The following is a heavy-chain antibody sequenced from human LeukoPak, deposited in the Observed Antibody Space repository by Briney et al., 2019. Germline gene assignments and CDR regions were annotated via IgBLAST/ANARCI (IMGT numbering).Heavy chain of an antibody. CDR2: IWYDGSNK. CDR1: GLTFSSYG. J-gene: IGHJ5*02. CDR3: ARDGSGSYYISNWFDP. D-gene: IGHD3-10*01. Sequence: GTSLRLSSAASGLTFSSYGMHWVRQAPGKGLDWVAVIWYDGSNKYYADSVKGRFTISRDNSKNTLYLQMNSLRAEDTAVYYCARDGSGSYYISNWFDPWGQGTLVTVSS. V-gene: IGHV3-33*01.